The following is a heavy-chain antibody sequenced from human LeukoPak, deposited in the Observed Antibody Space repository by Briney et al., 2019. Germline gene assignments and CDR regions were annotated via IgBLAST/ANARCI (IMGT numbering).Heavy chain of an antibody. Sequence: ASLKVSCKTSGYSFTDYYMHWVRQAPGQGLEWMRWINPNSGDTSSAQKFQGRVTMTRDTSITTVYMEVSWLTSDDTAIYYCARADRLHGGPYLIGPWGQGTLVTVSS. CDR2: INPNSGDT. V-gene: IGHV1-2*02. D-gene: IGHD2-21*01. CDR3: ARADRLHGGPYLIGP. CDR1: GYSFTDYY. J-gene: IGHJ5*02.